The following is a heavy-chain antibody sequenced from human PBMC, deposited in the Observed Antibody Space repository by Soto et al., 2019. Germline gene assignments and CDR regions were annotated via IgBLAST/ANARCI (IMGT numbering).Heavy chain of an antibody. D-gene: IGHD3-3*01. Sequence: ASVKVSCKASGYTFTSYGISWVRQAPGQGLEWMGWISAYNGNTNYAQKLQGRVTMTTDTSTSTAYMELRSLRSDDTAVYYCARHHYDFWSGYYGWFDPWGQGTLVTVSS. CDR3: ARHHYDFWSGYYGWFDP. CDR2: ISAYNGNT. J-gene: IGHJ5*02. V-gene: IGHV1-18*04. CDR1: GYTFTSYG.